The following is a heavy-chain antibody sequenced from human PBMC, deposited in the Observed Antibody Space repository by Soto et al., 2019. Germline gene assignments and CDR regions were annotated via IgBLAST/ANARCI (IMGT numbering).Heavy chain of an antibody. CDR2: IYYSGST. CDR3: ARGSGVPDYYYYYGMDV. J-gene: IGHJ6*02. CDR1: GGSISSSSYY. D-gene: IGHD2-15*01. Sequence: PSETLSLTCTVSGGSISSSSYYWGWIRQPPGKGLEWIGSIYYSGSTYYNPSLKSRVTISVDTSKNQFSLKLSSVTAADTAVYYCARGSGVPDYYYYYGMDVWGQGTTVT. V-gene: IGHV4-39*01.